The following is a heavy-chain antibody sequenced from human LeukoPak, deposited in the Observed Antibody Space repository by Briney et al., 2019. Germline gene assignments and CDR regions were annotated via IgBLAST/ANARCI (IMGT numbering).Heavy chain of an antibody. CDR3: ARDLRVGAGGYGYGPNWFDP. V-gene: IGHV1-69*05. Sequence: SVKVSCKASGGTFSSYAISWVRQAPGQGLEWMGRIIPIFGTANYAQKFQGRVTITTDESTSTAYMELSSLRSEDTAVYYCARDLRVGAGGYGYGPNWFDPWGQGTLVTVSS. D-gene: IGHD5-18*01. CDR1: GGTFSSYA. J-gene: IGHJ5*02. CDR2: IIPIFGTA.